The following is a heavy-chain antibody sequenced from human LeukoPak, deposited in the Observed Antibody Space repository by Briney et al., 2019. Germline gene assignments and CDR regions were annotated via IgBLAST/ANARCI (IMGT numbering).Heavy chain of an antibody. CDR3: ASSSA. CDR1: GFTFSSYR. D-gene: IGHD6-19*01. J-gene: IGHJ5*02. V-gene: IGHV3-74*01. Sequence: GGSLRLSCAASGFTFSSYRMHWVRQAPGKGLVWVSRINSDGSSTSYADSVKGRFTISRDNAKSTLYLQMNSQRAEDTAAYYCASSSAWGQGTLVTVSS. CDR2: INSDGSST.